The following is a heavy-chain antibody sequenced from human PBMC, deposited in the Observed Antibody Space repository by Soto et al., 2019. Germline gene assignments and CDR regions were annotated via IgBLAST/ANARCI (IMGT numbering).Heavy chain of an antibody. D-gene: IGHD3-22*01. Sequence: SVQVSCKASRGTFSSYAIRWVRQAPGQEIARMGGIIPIFGTANYAQKFQGRVTITADKSTSTAYMELSSLRSEDTAVYYCARVHYYDGSGYYAPEPTYYYYGMDVWGQGTTVTVSS. CDR1: RGTFSSYA. V-gene: IGHV1-69*06. J-gene: IGHJ6*02. CDR3: ARVHYYDGSGYYAPEPTYYYYGMDV. CDR2: IIPIFGTA.